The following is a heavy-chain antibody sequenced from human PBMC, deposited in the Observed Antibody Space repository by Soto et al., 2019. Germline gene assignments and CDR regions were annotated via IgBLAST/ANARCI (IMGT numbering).Heavy chain of an antibody. CDR3: ARGGAYSYESWFDP. D-gene: IGHD5-18*01. CDR1: GFTFSSYW. CDR2: INSDGSST. J-gene: IGHJ5*02. V-gene: IGHV3-74*01. Sequence: GGSLRLSCEASGFTFSSYWMHWVRQAPGKGLVWVSCINSDGSSTSYADSVKGRFTISRDNAKNTLYVQMNSLRAEDTAVYYCARGGAYSYESWFDPWGQGTLVTVSS.